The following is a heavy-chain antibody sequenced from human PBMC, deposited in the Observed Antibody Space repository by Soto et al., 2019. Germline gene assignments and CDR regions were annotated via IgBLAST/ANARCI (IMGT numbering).Heavy chain of an antibody. CDR2: ISSSSSYI. V-gene: IGHV3-21*04. J-gene: IGHJ4*02. Sequence: GGSLRLSCAASGFTFSSYSMNWVRQAPGKGLEWVSSISSSSSYIYYADSVKGRFTISRDNAKNSLYLQMNSLRAEDTAIYYCAKASSRSPTRYFDYWGLGTLVTVSS. CDR1: GFTFSSYS. CDR3: AKASSRSPTRYFDY. D-gene: IGHD1-26*01.